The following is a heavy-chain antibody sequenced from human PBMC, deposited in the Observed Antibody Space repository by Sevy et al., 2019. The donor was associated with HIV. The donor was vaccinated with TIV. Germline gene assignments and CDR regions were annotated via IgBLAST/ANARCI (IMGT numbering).Heavy chain of an antibody. Sequence: SETLSLTCTVSGGSVSSGSYYWSWIRQPPGKGLEWIGYIYYSGSTNYNPSLKSPVTISVDTFKNQFSLKLSSVTAAETAVYYCARIQYQLPHWNYYDGMDVGGQGTRFTVSS. J-gene: IGHJ6*02. D-gene: IGHD2-2*01. CDR1: GGSVSSGSYY. CDR2: IYYSGST. V-gene: IGHV4-61*01. CDR3: ARIQYQLPHWNYYDGMDV.